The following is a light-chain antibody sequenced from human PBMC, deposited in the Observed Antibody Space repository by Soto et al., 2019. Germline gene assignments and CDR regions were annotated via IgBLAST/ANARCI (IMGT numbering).Light chain of an antibody. J-gene: IGKJ1*01. CDR3: QQYKHWPRT. CDR1: QSVDSN. Sequence: EVVMTQSPATLSVSPGERATLSCRASQSVDSNLVWYQQKPGQAPRLLIYGASTRATGIPGRFSGSGFGTEFTLAFSSLQSEDFAVYYCQQYKHWPRTFGQGTRVEIK. V-gene: IGKV3-15*01. CDR2: GAS.